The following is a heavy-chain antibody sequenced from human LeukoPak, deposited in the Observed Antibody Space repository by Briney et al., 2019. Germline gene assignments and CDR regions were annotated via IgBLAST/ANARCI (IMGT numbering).Heavy chain of an antibody. CDR3: ATDPHPYYYDSSGSY. Sequence: ASVKVSCKVSGYTLTELSMHWVRQAPGKGLEWMGGFDPEDGDTIYAQKFQGRVTMTEDTSTATAYMELSSLRSEDTAVYYCATDPHPYYYDSSGSYWGQGTLVTVSS. J-gene: IGHJ4*02. D-gene: IGHD3-22*01. CDR1: GYTLTELS. V-gene: IGHV1-24*01. CDR2: FDPEDGDT.